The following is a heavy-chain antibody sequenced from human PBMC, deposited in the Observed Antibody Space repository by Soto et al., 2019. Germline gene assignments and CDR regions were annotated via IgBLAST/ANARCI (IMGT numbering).Heavy chain of an antibody. CDR1: GGSISSYY. CDR3: ASTYSSGWYGDFDY. V-gene: IGHV4-59*08. J-gene: IGHJ4*02. Sequence: ETLSLTCTVSGGSISSYYWSWIRQPPGKGLEWIGYIYYSGSTNYNPSLKSRVTISVDTSKNQFSLKLSSVTAADTAVYYCASTYSSGWYGDFDYWGQGTLVTVSS. CDR2: IYYSGST. D-gene: IGHD6-19*01.